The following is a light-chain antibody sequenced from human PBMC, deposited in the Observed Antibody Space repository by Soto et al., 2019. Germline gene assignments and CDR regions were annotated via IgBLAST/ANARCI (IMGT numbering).Light chain of an antibody. V-gene: IGKV3-11*01. Sequence: EIVLTQSPATLSLSPGERATLFCRASQRVSGNLAWYQQKPGQAPRLLMYGASIRATGFPARFSGSGSGTDFTLTVSSLEPEDFAVYYGSQRSTWPQITFGHGTRLEIK. CDR2: GAS. CDR1: QRVSGN. CDR3: SQRSTWPQIT. J-gene: IGKJ5*01.